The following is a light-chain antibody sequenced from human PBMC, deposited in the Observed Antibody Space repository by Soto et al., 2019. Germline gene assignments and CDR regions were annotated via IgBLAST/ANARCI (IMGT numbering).Light chain of an antibody. CDR1: SSAVGGYNY. V-gene: IGLV2-11*01. CDR2: DVG. CDR3: CSYAGSYTRV. J-gene: IGLJ1*01. Sequence: QAALTQPRSVSGAPGQSVTISCHGTSSAVGGYNYVSWYQQHPGKAPKLMIYDVGKRPSGVPDRFSGSKSDNTDSLTISGLQAEDEADYYCCSYAGSYTRVFGTGTKRTVL.